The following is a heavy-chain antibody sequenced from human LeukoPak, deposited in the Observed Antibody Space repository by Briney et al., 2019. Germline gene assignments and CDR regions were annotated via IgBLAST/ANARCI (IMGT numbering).Heavy chain of an antibody. V-gene: IGHV4-59*01. CDR1: GVSIRTYY. Sequence: SETLSLTCTVSGVSIRTYYWNWIRQPPGKGQEWIGYIYRGSTNYNPSFESRVTISVDTPKNQFSLKLSSVTAADTAVYYCARGGDYEIDYWGQGILVTVSS. J-gene: IGHJ4*02. D-gene: IGHD4-17*01. CDR2: IYRGST. CDR3: ARGGDYEIDY.